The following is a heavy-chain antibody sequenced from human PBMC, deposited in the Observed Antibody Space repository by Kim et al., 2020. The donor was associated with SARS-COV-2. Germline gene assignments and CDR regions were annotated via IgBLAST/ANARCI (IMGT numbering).Heavy chain of an antibody. CDR2: ISYDGSNK. V-gene: IGHV3-30*18. D-gene: IGHD3-10*01. Sequence: GGSLRLSCAASGFTFSSYGMNWVRQAPGKGLEWVAVISYDGSNKYYADSVKGRFTISRDNSKNTLYLQMNSLRAEDTAVYYCAKDPYYGSGSYHDYWGQGTLVTVSS. CDR3: AKDPYYGSGSYHDY. CDR1: GFTFSSYG. J-gene: IGHJ4*02.